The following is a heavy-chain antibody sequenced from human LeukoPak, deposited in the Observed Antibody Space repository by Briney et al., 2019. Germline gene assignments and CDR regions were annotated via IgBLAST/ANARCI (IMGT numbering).Heavy chain of an antibody. CDR3: ARAVKTYYGSGSYYFDY. Sequence: PSETLSLTCTVSGGSTSSSDYYWSWIRQHPGKGLEWIGYIYYSGRTYYNTSLRSRVTISVDTSKKQVFLRLNSVAAADTAVYYCARAVKTYYGSGSYYFDYWGQGTLVTISS. D-gene: IGHD3-10*01. J-gene: IGHJ4*02. V-gene: IGHV4-30-4*01. CDR2: IYYSGRT. CDR1: GGSTSSSDYY.